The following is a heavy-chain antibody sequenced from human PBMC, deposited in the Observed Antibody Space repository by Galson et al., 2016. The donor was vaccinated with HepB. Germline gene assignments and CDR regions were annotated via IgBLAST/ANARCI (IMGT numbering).Heavy chain of an antibody. CDR2: IWYDGSNK. J-gene: IGHJ4*02. V-gene: IGHV3-33*01. CDR3: ARDAFYDTSGLVWHFDY. CDR1: GFTFSSLG. Sequence: SLRRSCAASGFTFSSLGMHWVRQAPGKGLEWVAVIWYDGSNKYYADSVKGRFTISRDNSKNTLYLQMNSLRAEDTAVYYCARDAFYDTSGLVWHFDYWGQGTLVTVSS. D-gene: IGHD3-22*01.